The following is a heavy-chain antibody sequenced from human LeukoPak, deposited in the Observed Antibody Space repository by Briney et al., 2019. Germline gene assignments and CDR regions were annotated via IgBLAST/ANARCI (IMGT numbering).Heavy chain of an antibody. CDR3: ARGNGLYCGGDCYSYYYYYMDV. CDR1: GFTFSSYE. D-gene: IGHD2-21*02. V-gene: IGHV3-48*03. J-gene: IGHJ6*03. CDR2: ISSGGSTI. Sequence: GGSLRLSCAASGFTFSSYEMNWVRQAPGKGLEWVSYISSGGSTIYYADSVKGRFTISRDNAKNSLYLQMNSLRAEDTAVYYCARGNGLYCGGDCYSYYYYYMDVWGKGTTVTVSS.